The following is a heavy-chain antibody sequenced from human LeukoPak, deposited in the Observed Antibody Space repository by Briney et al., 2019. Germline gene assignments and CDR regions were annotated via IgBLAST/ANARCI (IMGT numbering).Heavy chain of an antibody. CDR3: ARVSVVVPAAMDN. D-gene: IGHD2-2*01. CDR2: IRKKTNGYTT. V-gene: IGHV3-72*01. CDR1: GFTFSDHY. J-gene: IGHJ4*02. Sequence: QSGRSLRLSCAASGFTFSDHYMDWVRQAAGKGLEWVARIRKKTNGYTTEYAASVKGRFTISRDDSKNSLYLQMNSLTTDDTAVYYCARVSVVVPAAMDNWGQGTLVTVSS.